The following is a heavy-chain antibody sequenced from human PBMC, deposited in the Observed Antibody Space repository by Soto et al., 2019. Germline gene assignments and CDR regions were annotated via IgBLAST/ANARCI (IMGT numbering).Heavy chain of an antibody. D-gene: IGHD3-3*01. V-gene: IGHV4-59*08. CDR2: IHYSGNT. J-gene: IGHJ4*02. Sequence: QVQLQESGPGLVKPSETLSLTCTVSGGSISNYYWSWIRQPPGKGLEWIGYIHYSGNTKYNPSLKSRVTIPADSSKDHFSLKLTSVTAADTAVYYCARGHYDFWSGYFATIDYWGQGTLVTVSS. CDR1: GGSISNYY. CDR3: ARGHYDFWSGYFATIDY.